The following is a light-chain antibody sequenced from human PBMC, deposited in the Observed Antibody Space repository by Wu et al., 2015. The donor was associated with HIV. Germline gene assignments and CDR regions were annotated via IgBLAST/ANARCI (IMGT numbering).Light chain of an antibody. J-gene: IGKJ2*01. Sequence: DIQLTQSPSFLSASVGDRVTVTCRASQGISNSLVWYQQKPGKAPELLIYDASTLHSGVPSRFSGSRSGTELTLTISSLQPEDFALYYCQQSYTFGQGTKLEIK. V-gene: IGKV1-9*01. CDR2: DAS. CDR3: QQSYT. CDR1: QGISNS.